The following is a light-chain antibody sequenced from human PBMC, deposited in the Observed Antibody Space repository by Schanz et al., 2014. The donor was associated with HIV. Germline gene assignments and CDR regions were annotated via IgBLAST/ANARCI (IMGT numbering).Light chain of an antibody. V-gene: IGKV3D-20*02. CDR1: QSVTGSH. CDR2: GAS. CDR3: QQRSKLLT. J-gene: IGKJ4*01. Sequence: EIVLTQSPGTLNLSPGERATLSCRASQSVTGSHLAWYQQKPGQAPRLLIYGASTRATGIPARFSGSGSGTDFTLTISNLEPEDFAVYHCQQRSKLLTFGGGTRVEIK.